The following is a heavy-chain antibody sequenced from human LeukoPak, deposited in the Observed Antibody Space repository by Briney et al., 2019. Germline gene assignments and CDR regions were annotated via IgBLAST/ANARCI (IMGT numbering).Heavy chain of an antibody. Sequence: SVKVSCKASGGTFSSCAISWVRQAPGQGLEWMGGIIPIFGTANYAQKFQGRVTITTDESTSTAYMELSSLRSEDTAVYYCARDGDDYGDYPNWFDPWGQGTLVTVSS. J-gene: IGHJ5*02. D-gene: IGHD4-17*01. V-gene: IGHV1-69*05. CDR2: IIPIFGTA. CDR3: ARDGDDYGDYPNWFDP. CDR1: GGTFSSCA.